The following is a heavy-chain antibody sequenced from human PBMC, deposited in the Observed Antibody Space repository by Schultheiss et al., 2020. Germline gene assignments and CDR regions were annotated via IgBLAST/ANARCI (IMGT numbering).Heavy chain of an antibody. CDR2: IYTSGST. CDR3: ARDGSAMDV. CDR1: GGSISSSSYY. Sequence: GSLRLSCTVSGGSISSSSYYWGWIRQPPGKGLEWIGSIYTSGSTYYNPSLKSRVTISVDTSKNQFSLKLSSVTAADTAVYYCARDGSAMDVWGQGTTVTVSS. V-gene: IGHV4-39*02. J-gene: IGHJ6*02.